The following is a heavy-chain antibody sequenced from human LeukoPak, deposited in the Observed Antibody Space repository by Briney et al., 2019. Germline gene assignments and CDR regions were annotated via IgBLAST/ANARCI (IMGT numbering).Heavy chain of an antibody. V-gene: IGHV4-4*02. CDR1: GGSISSSNW. Sequence: SETLSLTCAVSGGSISSSNWWSWIRQPPGKGLEWIGYIYYSGSTNYNPSLKSRVTISVDTSKNQFSLKLSSVTAADTAVYYCARVEVGYSYGYYYYYYMDVWGKGTTVTVSS. CDR2: IYYSGST. D-gene: IGHD5-18*01. CDR3: ARVEVGYSYGYYYYYYMDV. J-gene: IGHJ6*03.